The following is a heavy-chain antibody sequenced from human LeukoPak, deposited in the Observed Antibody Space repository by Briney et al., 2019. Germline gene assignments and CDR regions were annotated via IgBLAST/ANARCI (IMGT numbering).Heavy chain of an antibody. J-gene: IGHJ4*02. CDR3: ARDLGGEGYFDY. CDR2: ISGSGGST. CDR1: GFTFSSYA. D-gene: IGHD3-16*01. Sequence: GGSLRLSCAASGFTFSSYAMSWVRQAPGKGLEWVSAISGSGGSTYYADSVKGRFTISRDNSKNTLYLQMNSLRAEDTAVYYCARDLGGEGYFDYWGQGTLVTVSS. V-gene: IGHV3-23*01.